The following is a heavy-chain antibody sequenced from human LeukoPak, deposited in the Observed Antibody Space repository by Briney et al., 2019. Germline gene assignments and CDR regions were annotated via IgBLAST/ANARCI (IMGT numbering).Heavy chain of an antibody. Sequence: ASVKVSCTASGHTFTGYYMHWVRQAPGQGLEWMGWINPNSGGTNDAQKLQGRVTMTRDTSISTAYMELSRLRSDDTAVFFFFQAEDGIRDFDWSNGGHYWGQGTLVTVSS. D-gene: IGHD3-9*01. CDR3: FQAEDGIRDFDWSNGGHY. V-gene: IGHV1-2*02. CDR2: INPNSGGT. CDR1: GHTFTGYY. J-gene: IGHJ4*02.